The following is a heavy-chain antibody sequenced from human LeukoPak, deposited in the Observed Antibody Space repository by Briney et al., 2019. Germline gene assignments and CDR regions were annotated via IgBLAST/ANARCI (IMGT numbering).Heavy chain of an antibody. D-gene: IGHD5-24*01. CDR2: IKQDGSEK. CDR3: ARQTERDAYNRF. V-gene: IGHV3-7*03. CDR1: GLTFSNYW. J-gene: IGHJ4*02. Sequence: TGGSLRLSSAASGLTFSNYWMTWVRQAPGKGLEWVANIKQDGSEKNYVDSAKGRFTISRDNAKNSLYLQMNSLRAEDTAVYYCARQTERDAYNRFWGQGTLVTVSS.